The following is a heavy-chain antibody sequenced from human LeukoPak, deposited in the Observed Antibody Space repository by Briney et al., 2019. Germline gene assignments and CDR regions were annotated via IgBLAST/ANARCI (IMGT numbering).Heavy chain of an antibody. D-gene: IGHD3-22*01. Sequence: ASVKVSCKASGYTFTGYYMHWVRQAPGQGLEWMVRINPNSGGTNYAQKFQGRVTMTRDTSISTAYMELSRLRSDDTAVYYCARGHYYDSSGYHFDYWGQGTLVTVSS. CDR2: INPNSGGT. J-gene: IGHJ4*02. CDR3: ARGHYYDSSGYHFDY. CDR1: GYTFTGYY. V-gene: IGHV1-2*06.